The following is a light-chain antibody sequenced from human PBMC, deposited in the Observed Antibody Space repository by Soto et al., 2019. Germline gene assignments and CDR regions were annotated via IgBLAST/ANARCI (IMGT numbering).Light chain of an antibody. Sequence: QSFLTQPASVSGPPGRSITISCTGTSSDVGAYNYVSWYQHHPGKAPRLVIYDVTNRPSGISDRFSGSKSGNTASLTISGLLAEDEADYYCASYTSTSTYVFGTGTKVTVL. J-gene: IGLJ1*01. CDR3: ASYTSTSTYV. CDR1: SSDVGAYNY. V-gene: IGLV2-14*01. CDR2: DVT.